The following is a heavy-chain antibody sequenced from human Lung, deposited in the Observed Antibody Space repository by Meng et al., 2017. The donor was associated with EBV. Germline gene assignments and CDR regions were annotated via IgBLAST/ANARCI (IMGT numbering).Heavy chain of an antibody. D-gene: IGHD2-8*01. V-gene: IGHV4-31*01. CDR3: ASCAVGVDRHWFDP. Sequence: QLIPQCSGPVLVQPSRRLTFTSPGLVDAVIRCTSNGSGVPRHPGMGLEWIEYFYSTVSFFNTPSLQGLVTLSVATSKNQFSHNLSFETAADTDDYYCASCAVGVDRHWFDPWGQGTLVTVSS. CDR2: FYSTVSF. CDR1: VDAVIRCTSN. J-gene: IGHJ5*02.